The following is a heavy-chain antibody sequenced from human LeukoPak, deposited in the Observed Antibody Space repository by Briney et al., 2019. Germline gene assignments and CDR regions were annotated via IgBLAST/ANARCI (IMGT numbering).Heavy chain of an antibody. D-gene: IGHD6-19*01. CDR2: ISFRSTYI. CDR3: AREDTSSAFPPDH. J-gene: IGHJ5*02. CDR1: GFTFSTYW. Sequence: GGSLRLSCAASGFTFSTYWMNWVRQAPGKGLEWVSSISFRSTYIYYADSVKGRFTVSRDNAKNSLFLQMSSLRAEDTAVYYCAREDTSSAFPPDHWGQGTLVTVSS. V-gene: IGHV3-21*01.